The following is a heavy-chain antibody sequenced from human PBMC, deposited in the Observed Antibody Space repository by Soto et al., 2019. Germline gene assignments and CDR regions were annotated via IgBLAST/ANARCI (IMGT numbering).Heavy chain of an antibody. CDR1: GRTFSSYA. CDR2: IIPIFGTA. J-gene: IGHJ6*02. Sequence: SVKVSCNASGRTFSSYAISCLRQAPGQVLDWMGGIIPIFGTANYAQKFQGRVTITADKSTSTAYMELSSLRSEDTAVYYCARDHRIVGATSYYYYGMDVWGQGTTVTVSS. V-gene: IGHV1-69*06. CDR3: ARDHRIVGATSYYYYGMDV. D-gene: IGHD1-26*01.